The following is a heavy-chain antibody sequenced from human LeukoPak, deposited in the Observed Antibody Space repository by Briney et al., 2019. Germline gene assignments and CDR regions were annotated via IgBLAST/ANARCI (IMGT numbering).Heavy chain of an antibody. CDR1: GFTFSSYA. CDR2: ISGSGGST. CDR3: AKLFTMVRGGKTYYFDY. Sequence: GGSLRLSCSASGFTFSSYAMSGVRQAPGKGLEWVSAISGSGGSTYYADSVKGRFTISRDNSKNTLYLQMNSLRAEDTAVYYCAKLFTMVRGGKTYYFDYWGQGTLVTVSS. D-gene: IGHD3-10*01. V-gene: IGHV3-23*01. J-gene: IGHJ4*02.